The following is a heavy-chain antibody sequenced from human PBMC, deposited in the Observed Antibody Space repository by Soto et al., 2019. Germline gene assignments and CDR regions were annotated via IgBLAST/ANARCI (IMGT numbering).Heavy chain of an antibody. D-gene: IGHD2-2*01. Sequence: GGSLRLSCAASGFTFTSYAMSWVRQAPGKGLECVSAISGSGASTYYADSVKGRFAISRDNSKNTLYLQMNSLGAEDTAVYYCAREGYCSSTTCHYGMDVWGQGTTVTVSS. CDR2: ISGSGAST. CDR1: GFTFTSYA. V-gene: IGHV3-23*01. J-gene: IGHJ6*02. CDR3: AREGYCSSTTCHYGMDV.